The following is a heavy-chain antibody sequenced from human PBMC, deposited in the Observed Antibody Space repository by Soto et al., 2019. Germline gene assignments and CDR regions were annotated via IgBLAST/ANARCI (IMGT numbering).Heavy chain of an antibody. CDR2: ISAYNGNT. J-gene: IGHJ4*02. CDR3: ARLRYYDSSGYPYFEY. Sequence: ASVKFSCKASGYTFTSYGISWVRQAPGQGLEWMGWISAYNGNTNYAQKLQGRVTMTTDTSTSTAYMELRSLRSDDTAVYYCARLRYYDSSGYPYFEYWGEGTLVTVSS. CDR1: GYTFTSYG. D-gene: IGHD3-22*01. V-gene: IGHV1-18*04.